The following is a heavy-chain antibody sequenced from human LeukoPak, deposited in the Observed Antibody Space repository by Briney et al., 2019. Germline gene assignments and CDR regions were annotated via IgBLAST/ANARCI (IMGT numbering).Heavy chain of an antibody. CDR2: IYSGGST. CDR1: GFTVSSNY. CDR3: ARDMTYYYYVMDV. D-gene: IGHD3-16*01. Sequence: GGSLRLSCAASGFTVSSNYMTWVRQAPGKGLEWVSVIYSGGSTYYADSVKGRFTISRDNSKNTLYLQMNSLRAEDTAVYYCARDMTYYYYVMDVWGQGTTVTVS. V-gene: IGHV3-53*01. J-gene: IGHJ6*02.